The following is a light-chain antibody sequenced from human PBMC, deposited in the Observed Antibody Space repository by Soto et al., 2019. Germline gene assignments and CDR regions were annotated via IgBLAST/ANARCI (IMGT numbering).Light chain of an antibody. Sequence: EIVLTQSPASLSLSPGDRATLSCRASQSVTDAYFAWYQQKPGQAPSLLIYDTSIRATGIPDRFSGSGSGTDFTLTISRVEPEDFAVYCCQQYGRSPGTFGQGTKVEIK. V-gene: IGKV3-20*01. J-gene: IGKJ1*01. CDR2: DTS. CDR3: QQYGRSPGT. CDR1: QSVTDAY.